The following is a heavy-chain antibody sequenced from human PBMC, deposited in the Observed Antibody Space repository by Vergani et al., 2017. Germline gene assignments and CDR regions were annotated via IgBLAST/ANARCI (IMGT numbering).Heavy chain of an antibody. D-gene: IGHD5-12*01. V-gene: IGHV3-48*01. CDR3: ARDPERNNVYSGYDLVRDSQAFDI. CDR1: GFTFSSYS. Sequence: EVQLVESGGGLVQPGGSLRLSCAASGFTFSSYSMNWVRQAPGKGLEWVSYISSSSSTIYYADSVKGRFTISRDNAKNSLYLQMNSLRAEDTAVYYCARDPERNNVYSGYDLVRDSQAFDIWGQGTMVTVSS. J-gene: IGHJ3*02. CDR2: ISSSSSTI.